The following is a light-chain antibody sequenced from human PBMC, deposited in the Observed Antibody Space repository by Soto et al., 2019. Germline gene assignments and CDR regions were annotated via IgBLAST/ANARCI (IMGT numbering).Light chain of an antibody. CDR1: QSISTW. Sequence: DIQMTQSPATLSASVGDRVTITCRASQSISTWLAWYQQKQAKAPKLLIYTAANSERGGPSRFSGSGTGTEIHLTINSLQPDDFATSFCHQHHNYPQTFGQETKVEIK. CDR2: TAA. J-gene: IGKJ1*01. V-gene: IGKV1-5*03. CDR3: HQHHNYPQT.